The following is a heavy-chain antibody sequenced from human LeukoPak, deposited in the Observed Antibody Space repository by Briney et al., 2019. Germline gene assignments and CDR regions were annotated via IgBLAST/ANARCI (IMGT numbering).Heavy chain of an antibody. V-gene: IGHV3-30*02. D-gene: IGHD1-7*01. Sequence: TGGSLRLSCAASGFTFSSYGMHWVRQAPSKGLEWVAFIRSDGSNKYYADSVKGRFTISRDNSKNTLYLQMNSLRAEDTAVYYCAKAKNWNSDYDAFDIWGQGTMVTVSS. J-gene: IGHJ3*02. CDR3: AKAKNWNSDYDAFDI. CDR2: IRSDGSNK. CDR1: GFTFSSYG.